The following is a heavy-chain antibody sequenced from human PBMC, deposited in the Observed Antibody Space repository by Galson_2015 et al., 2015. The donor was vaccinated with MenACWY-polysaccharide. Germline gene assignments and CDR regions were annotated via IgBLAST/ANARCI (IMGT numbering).Heavy chain of an antibody. CDR1: GYTFTSYG. Sequence: VSCKASGYTFTSYGISWVRQATGPGPEWMGWMNPNSGNTGYAQKFQGRVTMTRNTSISTAYMELSSLRSEDTAVYYCAREYYYDSSCMDVWGQGTTVTVSS. V-gene: IGHV1-8*02. CDR2: MNPNSGNT. J-gene: IGHJ6*02. CDR3: AREYYYDSSCMDV. D-gene: IGHD3-22*01.